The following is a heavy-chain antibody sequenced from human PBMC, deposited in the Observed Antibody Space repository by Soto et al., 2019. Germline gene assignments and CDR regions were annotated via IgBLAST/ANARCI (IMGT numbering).Heavy chain of an antibody. CDR3: AIASMVRGVIISQKSARGSKKRFDY. D-gene: IGHD3-10*01. J-gene: IGHJ4*01. CDR1: GGSFSGYY. CDR2: INHSGST. Sequence: QVQLQQWGAGLLKPSETLSLTCAVYGGSFSGYYWSWIRQPPGKGLEWIGEINHSGSTNYNPSLKSRVTISVDTSKNQFSLKLSSVIAADTAVNYCAIASMVRGVIISQKSARGSKKRFDYCAHGTLVTVSS. V-gene: IGHV4-34*01.